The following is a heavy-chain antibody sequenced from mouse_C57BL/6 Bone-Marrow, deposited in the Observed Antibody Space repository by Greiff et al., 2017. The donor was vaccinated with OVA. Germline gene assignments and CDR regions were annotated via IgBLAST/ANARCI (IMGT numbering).Heavy chain of an antibody. CDR1: GYTFTSYG. CDR2: IYIGNGYT. Sequence: EVQLQESGAELVRPGSSVKMSCKTSGYTFTSYGINWVKQRTGQGLEWIGDIYIGNGYTEYNEKFKGKATLTSDTSSSTAYMQPSSLTSEDSAIYFCARYGQDPLDSAGYFDYWGQGTTLTVAS. CDR3: ARYGQDPLDSAGYFDY. D-gene: IGHD3-2*02. V-gene: IGHV1-58*01. J-gene: IGHJ2*01.